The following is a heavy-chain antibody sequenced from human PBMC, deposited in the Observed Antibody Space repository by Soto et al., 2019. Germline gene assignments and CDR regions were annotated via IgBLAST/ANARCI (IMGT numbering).Heavy chain of an antibody. CDR3: ARVERGTATTVVDAFDI. J-gene: IGHJ3*02. V-gene: IGHV4-34*01. Sequence: QVQLQQWGAGLLKPSETLSLTCAVYGGFVSSGSYYWSWIRQPPGKGLEWIGEMSHSGGTHFNPSLECRVTISVDTSKNQFSLKVSSVTAADTALYYCARVERGTATTVVDAFDIWGPGTMVTVSS. D-gene: IGHD1-1*01. CDR2: MSHSGGT. CDR1: GGFVSSGSYY.